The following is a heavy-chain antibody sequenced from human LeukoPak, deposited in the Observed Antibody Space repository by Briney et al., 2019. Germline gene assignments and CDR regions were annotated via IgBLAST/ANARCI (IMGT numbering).Heavy chain of an antibody. V-gene: IGHV3-48*01. CDR1: GFTFSAYS. Sequence: GGSLRLSCAASGFTFSAYSLNWVRQAPGRGPEWVSYISSGSPTIYYADSVKGRFTISRDNARSSLYLQMNTLRVEDTAVYYCARWCGSGWYDYWGQGVLVTVSS. CDR3: ARWCGSGWYDY. D-gene: IGHD6-19*01. CDR2: ISSGSPTI. J-gene: IGHJ4*02.